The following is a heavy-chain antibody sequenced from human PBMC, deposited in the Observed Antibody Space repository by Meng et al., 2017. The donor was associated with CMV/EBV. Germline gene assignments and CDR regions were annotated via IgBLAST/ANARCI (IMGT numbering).Heavy chain of an antibody. V-gene: IGHV3-23*01. J-gene: IGHJ4*02. D-gene: IGHD5-12*01. CDR2: ISGSGGST. Sequence: GGFLRPSCAAFGFTFSSYALSWVRQAPGKGVEWVSAISGSGGSTYYADSVKGRFTISRDNSKNTLYLQMNSLRAEDTAVYYCAKVGERRGYSGFHDYWGQGTLVTVSS. CDR3: AKVGERRGYSGFHDY. CDR1: GFTFSSYA.